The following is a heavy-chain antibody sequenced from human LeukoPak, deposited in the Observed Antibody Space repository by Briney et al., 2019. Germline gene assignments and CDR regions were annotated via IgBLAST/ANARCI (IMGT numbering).Heavy chain of an antibody. V-gene: IGHV4-59*01. CDR1: GGSISSYY. CDR2: IYYSRST. Sequence: SETLSLTCTVSGGSISSYYWSWIRQPPGKGLEWIGYIYYSRSTNYNPSLKSRVTISVDTSKNQFSLNLSSVTAADTAVYYCARESCSGGSCYPGGYYYYYYMDVWGKGTTVTVSS. D-gene: IGHD2-15*01. CDR3: ARESCSGGSCYPGGYYYYYYMDV. J-gene: IGHJ6*03.